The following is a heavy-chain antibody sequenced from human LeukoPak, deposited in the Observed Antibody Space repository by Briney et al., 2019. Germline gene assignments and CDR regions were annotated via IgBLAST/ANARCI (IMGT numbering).Heavy chain of an antibody. CDR1: GFAFRNYW. CDR2: ISSSSSYI. CDR3: ARVSSSWYRWFDY. V-gene: IGHV3-21*01. D-gene: IGHD6-13*01. Sequence: GGSLRLSCVASGFAFRNYWMYWVRQAPGKGLEWVSSISSSSSYIYYADSVKGRFTISRDNAKNSLYLQMNSLRAEDTAVYYCARVSSSWYRWFDYWGQGTLVTVSS. J-gene: IGHJ4*02.